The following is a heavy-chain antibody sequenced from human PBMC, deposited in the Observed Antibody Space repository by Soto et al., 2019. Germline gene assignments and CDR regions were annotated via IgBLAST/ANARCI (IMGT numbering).Heavy chain of an antibody. CDR3: ASYPGWDIVLVPA. Sequence: QVQLQESGPGLVKPSQTLSLTCTVSGGSISSGDYYWSWIRQPPGKGLEWIGYIYYSGSTYYNPSLKSRVTISVDTSKNQFSLKLSSVTAAATAVYYCASYPGWDIVLVPAWGQGTLVTVSS. V-gene: IGHV4-30-4*01. J-gene: IGHJ5*02. D-gene: IGHD2-2*01. CDR2: IYYSGST. CDR1: GGSISSGDYY.